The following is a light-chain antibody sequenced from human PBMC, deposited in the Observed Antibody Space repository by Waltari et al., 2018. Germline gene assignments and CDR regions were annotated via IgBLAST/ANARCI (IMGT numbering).Light chain of an antibody. J-gene: IGKJ3*01. V-gene: IGKV4-1*01. CDR2: WAS. CDR3: QQYYGIPFT. Sequence: LASSDQKNYLAWYQQKAGQPPKLLIYWASTRESGVPDRFSGSGSGTDFTLTISSLQAGDVAVYYCQQYYGIPFTFGPGTKVEIK. CDR1: LASSDQKNY.